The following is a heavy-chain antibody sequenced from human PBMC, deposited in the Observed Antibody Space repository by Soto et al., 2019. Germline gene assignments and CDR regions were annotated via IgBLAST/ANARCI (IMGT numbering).Heavy chain of an antibody. V-gene: IGHV3-30-3*01. Sequence: QVQLVESGGGVVQPGRSLRLSCAASGFTFSSYAMHWVRQAPGKGLEWVAVISYDGSNKYYADSVKGRFTISRDNSKNTLYLQMNSLRAEDTAVYYCARDILYYDFWSGYYTTRGLEHYYGMDVWGQGTTVTVSS. D-gene: IGHD3-3*01. CDR1: GFTFSSYA. CDR3: ARDILYYDFWSGYYTTRGLEHYYGMDV. J-gene: IGHJ6*02. CDR2: ISYDGSNK.